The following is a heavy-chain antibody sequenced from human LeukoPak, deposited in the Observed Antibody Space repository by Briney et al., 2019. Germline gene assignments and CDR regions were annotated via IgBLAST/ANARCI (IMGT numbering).Heavy chain of an antibody. Sequence: GGSLRLSCAASGLTFSSYSMNWVRQAPGKGLEWVSSISSSSSYIYYADSVKGRFTISRANAKKSMYLQMNSLRAEDTAVYYCARDLGVHCSGGSCTAFDIWGQGTMVTVSS. CDR3: ARDLGVHCSGGSCTAFDI. D-gene: IGHD2-15*01. V-gene: IGHV3-21*01. CDR1: GLTFSSYS. J-gene: IGHJ3*02. CDR2: ISSSSSYI.